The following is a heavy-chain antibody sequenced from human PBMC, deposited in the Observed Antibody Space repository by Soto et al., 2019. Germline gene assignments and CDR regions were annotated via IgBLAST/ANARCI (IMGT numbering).Heavy chain of an antibody. CDR2: IIPILNIA. CDR3: ARTRAATDSLYWFDP. D-gene: IGHD2-21*01. CDR1: GGTFSSYP. V-gene: IGHV1-69*02. Sequence: QVQLVQSGAEVKKPGPSVKVSCKASGGTFSSYPISWVRQAPGQGLEWMGRIIPILNIANYAQKFQGRVTLTADKSTNTAYMELSSLRSEDTAVYYCARTRAATDSLYWFDPWGQGTLVTVSS. J-gene: IGHJ5*02.